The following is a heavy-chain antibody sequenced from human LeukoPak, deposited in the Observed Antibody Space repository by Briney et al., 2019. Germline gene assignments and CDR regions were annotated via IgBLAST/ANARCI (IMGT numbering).Heavy chain of an antibody. CDR2: IYQRGST. CDR3: ARGDSSPSHYYYYMDV. V-gene: IGHV4-59*01. CDR1: GASIYNYF. Sequence: PSETLSLTCTVSGASIYNYFWSWVRQPPAKGLEGIGYIYQRGSTNYNPPLESRVTMSIDMWADQFSLKLTSVTAADTAVYFCARGDSSPSHYYYYMDVWGKGTTVSVSS. J-gene: IGHJ6*03. D-gene: IGHD2-21*02.